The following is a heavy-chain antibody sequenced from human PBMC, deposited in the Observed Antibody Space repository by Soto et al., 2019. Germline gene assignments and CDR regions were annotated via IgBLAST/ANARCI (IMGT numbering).Heavy chain of an antibody. CDR2: IYHSGST. D-gene: IGHD6-19*01. CDR1: GGSISSGGYS. Sequence: SETLSLTCAVSGGSISSGGYSWSWIRQPPGKGLEWIGYIYHSGSTYYNPSLKSRVTISVDRSKNQFSLKLSSVTAADTAVYYCARAAIAVAGTYWFDPWGQGALVTVSS. V-gene: IGHV4-30-2*01. J-gene: IGHJ5*02. CDR3: ARAAIAVAGTYWFDP.